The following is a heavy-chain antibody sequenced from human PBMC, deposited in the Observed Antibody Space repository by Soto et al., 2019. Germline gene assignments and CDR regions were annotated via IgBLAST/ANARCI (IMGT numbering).Heavy chain of an antibody. V-gene: IGHV1-69*02. CDR3: ATHKPGRRYSVDY. CDR2: SIPDLGVT. D-gene: IGHD2-15*01. CDR1: GDSLSRNT. Sequence: QVQLLQSGAEVKKPGSSVKVSCKASGDSLSRNTITWVRQAPGQGLEWMGRSIPDLGVTNFAQKFQGRVTMTADKYTNTAYLELSSLRSADTAVYFCATHKPGRRYSVDYWGQGTLITVSS. J-gene: IGHJ4*02.